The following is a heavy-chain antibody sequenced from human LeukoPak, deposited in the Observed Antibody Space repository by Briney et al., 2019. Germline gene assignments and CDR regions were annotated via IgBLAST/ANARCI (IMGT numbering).Heavy chain of an antibody. CDR2: ISSSSSYI. CDR3: ARVRSGYDPYYYYYYMDV. J-gene: IGHJ6*03. Sequence: PGGSLRLSCAASGFTFSSYSMNWVRQAPGKGLEWVSSISSSSSYIYYADSVKGRFTISRDNAKNSLYLQMNSLRAEDTAVYYCARVRSGYDPYYYYYYMDVWGKGTTVTISS. CDR1: GFTFSSYS. D-gene: IGHD5-12*01. V-gene: IGHV3-21*01.